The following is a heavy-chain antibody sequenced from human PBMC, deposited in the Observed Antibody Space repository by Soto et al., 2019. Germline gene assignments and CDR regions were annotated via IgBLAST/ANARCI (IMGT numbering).Heavy chain of an antibody. CDR2: INHSGST. CDR3: AVGGYCTNGVCYAFDY. Sequence: PSETLSLTCAVYGGSFSGYYWIWIRQPPGKGLEWIGEINHSGSTNYNPSLKSRVTISVDTSKNQFSLKLSSVTAADTAVYYCAVGGYCTNGVCYAFDYWGQGTLVTVSS. V-gene: IGHV4-34*01. J-gene: IGHJ4*02. CDR1: GGSFSGYY. D-gene: IGHD2-8*01.